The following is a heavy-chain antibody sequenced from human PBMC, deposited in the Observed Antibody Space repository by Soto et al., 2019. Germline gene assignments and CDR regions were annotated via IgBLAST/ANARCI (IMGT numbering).Heavy chain of an antibody. V-gene: IGHV1-69*13. Sequence: SVKVSCKAAGGTFRRHIFSWVRQAPGQGLEWMGGIIPISGAANYAQKFQGRVTITADASTSTAYMELSSLRSGDTAVYYCATGSPGGPVLYAMLVWGQGNTVTVYS. J-gene: IGHJ6*02. CDR2: IIPISGAA. CDR3: ATGSPGGPVLYAMLV. D-gene: IGHD1-26*01. CDR1: GGTFRRHI.